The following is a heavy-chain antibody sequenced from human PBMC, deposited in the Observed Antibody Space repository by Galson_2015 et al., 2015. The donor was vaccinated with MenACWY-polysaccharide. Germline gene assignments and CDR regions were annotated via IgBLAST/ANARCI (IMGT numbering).Heavy chain of an antibody. CDR1: GFTFSNSV. CDR2: ISGDGADT. Sequence: SLRLSCAASGFTFSNSVMNWVRQAPGKGLEWVSVISGDGADTDYADSVKGRFTISRDNSKSTLSLQMNSLRAEDTAVYYCARDISSWYFDLWGRGTLVTVSS. J-gene: IGHJ2*01. V-gene: IGHV3-23*01. CDR3: ARDISSWYFDL.